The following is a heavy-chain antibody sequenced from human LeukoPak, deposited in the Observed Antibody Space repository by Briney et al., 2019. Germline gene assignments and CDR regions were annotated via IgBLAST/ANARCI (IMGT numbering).Heavy chain of an antibody. CDR2: MYYSGST. J-gene: IGHJ5*02. CDR3: ARPYYYDSRIDP. V-gene: IGHV4-30-4*01. CDR1: GGSISSGDYY. D-gene: IGHD3-22*01. Sequence: SQTLSLTCTVSGGSISSGDYYWSWIRQPPGKGLEWIAYMYYSGSTYYNPSLKSRVTMSADTSKNQLALKLSSVTAADTAVYYCARPYYYDSRIDPWGQGILVTVSS.